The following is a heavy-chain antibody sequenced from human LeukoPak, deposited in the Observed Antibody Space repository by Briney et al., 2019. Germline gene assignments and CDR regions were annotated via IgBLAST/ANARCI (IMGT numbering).Heavy chain of an antibody. J-gene: IGHJ6*02. CDR1: GFSLSNFQ. CDR2: ISLDGSTE. V-gene: IGHV3-30-3*01. Sequence: PGRSLRLSCVASGFSLSNFQMYWVRQAPGKGLEWVSIISLDGSTEFYADSVKGRFTISRDNSKNTLYLQMNSLRAEDTAVYYCARTYCTNGVCYDYYYGMDVWGQGTTVTVSS. D-gene: IGHD2-8*01. CDR3: ARTYCTNGVCYDYYYGMDV.